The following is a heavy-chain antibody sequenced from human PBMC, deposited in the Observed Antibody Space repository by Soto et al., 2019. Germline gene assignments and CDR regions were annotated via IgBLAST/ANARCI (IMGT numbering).Heavy chain of an antibody. CDR3: ARGIATGQLDP. Sequence: ASVKVSCKASGYTFTRYTMNWVRQAPGQRLEWMGWINPDSGNTKSSQKFQDRVIITRDTSASTAYMDPSSLRSEDTAVYYCARGIATGQLDPWGQGTLVTVSS. CDR2: INPDSGNT. CDR1: GYTFTRYT. V-gene: IGHV1-3*01. J-gene: IGHJ5*02. D-gene: IGHD2-15*01.